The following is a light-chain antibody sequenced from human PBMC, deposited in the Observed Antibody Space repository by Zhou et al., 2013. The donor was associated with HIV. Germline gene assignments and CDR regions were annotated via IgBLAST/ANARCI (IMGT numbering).Light chain of an antibody. CDR3: QQYYSDPPT. CDR1: QGISSY. J-gene: IGKJ1*01. V-gene: IGKV1-8*01. Sequence: AIRMTQSPPSLSASTGDKVTITCRASQGISSYLAWFRQKPGKAPELLIYAASTLQSGVPSRFSGSGSGTDFSLTISCLQSEDFVTYFCQQYYSDPPTFGQGTKV. CDR2: AAS.